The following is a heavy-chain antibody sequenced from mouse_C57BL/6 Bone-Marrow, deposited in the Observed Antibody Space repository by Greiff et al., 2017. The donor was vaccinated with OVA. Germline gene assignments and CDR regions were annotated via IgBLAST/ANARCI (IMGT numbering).Heavy chain of an antibody. Sequence: VNLVESGAELVKPGASVKMSCKASGYTFTTYPIEWMKQNHGKSLEWIGNFHPYNDDTKYNEKFKGKATLTVEKSSSTVYLELSRLTSDDSAVYYCARNGGFQRPFAYWGQGTLVTVSA. CDR3: ARNGGFQRPFAY. CDR2: FHPYNDDT. J-gene: IGHJ3*01. V-gene: IGHV1-47*01. CDR1: GYTFTTYP.